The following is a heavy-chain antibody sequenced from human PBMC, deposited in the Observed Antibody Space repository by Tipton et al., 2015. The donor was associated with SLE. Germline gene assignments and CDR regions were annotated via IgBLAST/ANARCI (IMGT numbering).Heavy chain of an antibody. CDR3: ARRVRGSGYDLNWFDP. CDR2: INSDGSST. CDR1: GFTFSSYW. J-gene: IGHJ5*02. Sequence: SLRLSCAASGFTFSSYWMHWVRQAPGKGLVWVSRINSDGSSTSYADSVKGRFTISRDNAKNTLYLQMNSLRAEDTAVYYCARRVRGSGYDLNWFDPWGQGSLVTGSS. V-gene: IGHV3-74*01. D-gene: IGHD5-12*01.